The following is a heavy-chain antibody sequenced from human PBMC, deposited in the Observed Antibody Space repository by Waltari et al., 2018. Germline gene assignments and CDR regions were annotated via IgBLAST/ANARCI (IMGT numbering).Heavy chain of an antibody. CDR2: IYYSGST. V-gene: IGHV4-59*01. D-gene: IGHD5-12*01. CDR1: GGSISSYY. Sequence: QVQLQESGPGLVKPSETLSLTCTVSGGSISSYYWSWIRQPPGKGLEWIGYIYYSGSTNYNPSLKSRVTISVDTSKNQFSLKLSSVTAADTAVYYCARDRDGYKNLGSFDYWGQGTLVTVSS. CDR3: ARDRDGYKNLGSFDY. J-gene: IGHJ4*02.